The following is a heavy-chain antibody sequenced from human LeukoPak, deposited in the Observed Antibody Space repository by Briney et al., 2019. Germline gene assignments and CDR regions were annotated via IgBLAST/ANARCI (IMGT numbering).Heavy chain of an antibody. Sequence: SETLSLTCTVSGGSISSSSYYWGWIRQPPGKGLEWIGSIYYSGSTYYNPSLKSRVTISVDTSKNQFSLKLSSVTAADTAVYYCARHAARGYFDYWGQGTLVTVS. CDR1: GGSISSSSYY. CDR3: ARHAARGYFDY. D-gene: IGHD6-6*01. CDR2: IYYSGST. V-gene: IGHV4-39*01. J-gene: IGHJ4*02.